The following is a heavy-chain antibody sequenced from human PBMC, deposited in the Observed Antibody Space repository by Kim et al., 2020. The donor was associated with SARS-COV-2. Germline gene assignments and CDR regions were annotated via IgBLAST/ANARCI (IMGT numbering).Heavy chain of an antibody. CDR3: ARYGRGFDFLTGYSPLDY. J-gene: IGHJ4*02. CDR1: GDSINDFY. CDR2: LYQTWST. Sequence: SETLSLTCTVSGDSINDFYWSWIRQSPGRGLEWLGYLYQTWSTNYNPSLMGRVTMTLDTSKNQVSLKLTSVTAADTAEYFCARYGRGFDFLTGYSPLDYWGQGTLVTVSS. D-gene: IGHD3-9*01. V-gene: IGHV4-59*12.